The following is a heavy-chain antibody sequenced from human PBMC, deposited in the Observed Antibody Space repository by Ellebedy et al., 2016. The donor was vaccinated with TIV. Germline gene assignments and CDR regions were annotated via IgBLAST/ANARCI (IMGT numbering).Heavy chain of an antibody. CDR2: ISGSGGST. V-gene: IGHV3-23*01. CDR3: GRATDRYYYYGMDV. J-gene: IGHJ6*02. D-gene: IGHD1-26*01. Sequence: GESLKISXAASGFTFTFSSYAMNWVRQAPGKGLEWVSAISGSGGSTDYADSVRGRFTISRDNSKNTLYLQMNSLRAEDTAVYYCGRATDRYYYYGMDVWGQGTTVTVSS. CDR1: GFTFTFSSYA.